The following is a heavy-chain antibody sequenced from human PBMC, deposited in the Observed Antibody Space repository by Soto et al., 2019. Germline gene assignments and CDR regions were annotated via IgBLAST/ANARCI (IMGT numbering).Heavy chain of an antibody. CDR2: ISSSGSTI. CDR1: GFTFRSYE. J-gene: IGHJ6*02. Sequence: GGPLRLSCAASGFTFRSYEMNWVRQAPGKGLEWVSYISSSGSTIYYADSVKGRFTISRDNSKNSLYLQMNSLRAEDTAVYYYAREVVVVPAGGMGVWGRWTTVTVSS. CDR3: AREVVVVPAGGMGV. V-gene: IGHV3-48*03. D-gene: IGHD2-2*01.